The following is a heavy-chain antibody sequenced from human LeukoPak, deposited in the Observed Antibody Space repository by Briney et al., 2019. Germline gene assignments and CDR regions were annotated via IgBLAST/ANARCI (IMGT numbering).Heavy chain of an antibody. CDR3: AKDWHILTGRNCFDP. CDR2: ISANNGNT. D-gene: IGHD3-9*01. CDR1: GYTFTNYG. J-gene: IGHJ5*02. Sequence: ASVKVSCKASGYTFTNYGISWVRQAPGQGLEWMGWISANNGNTYYVQKFQGRVTMSTDPSTNTAYMELRSLRFDDTAIYYCAKDWHILTGRNCFDPWGQGTLVTVSS. V-gene: IGHV1-18*01.